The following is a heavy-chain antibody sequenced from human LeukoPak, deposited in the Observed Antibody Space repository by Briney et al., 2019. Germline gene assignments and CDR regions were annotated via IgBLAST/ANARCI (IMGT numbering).Heavy chain of an antibody. CDR1: GFTFINAW. Sequence: PGGSLRLSCAASGFTFINAWMAWVRQAPGKGLEWVGRINGGTIEYAAPMKGRFTISRDDSKNTLYLQMNSLKTEDTAVYYCTTDGVGVEGATYDNWGQGTLVSVSS. CDR2: INGGTI. V-gene: IGHV3-15*01. CDR3: TTDGVGVEGATYDN. D-gene: IGHD1-26*01. J-gene: IGHJ4*02.